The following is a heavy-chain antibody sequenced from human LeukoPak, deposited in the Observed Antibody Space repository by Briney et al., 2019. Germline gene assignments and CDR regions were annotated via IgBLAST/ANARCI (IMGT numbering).Heavy chain of an antibody. V-gene: IGHV3-23*01. J-gene: IGHJ5*02. D-gene: IGHD3/OR15-3a*01. CDR3: AKTGTGYFRNWFDP. CDR2: ISGSGGST. CDR1: GFSFSSYA. Sequence: PGGSLRLSCAASGFSFSSYAMSWVRQAPGKGLEWVSAISGSGGSTYYADSVKGRFTTSRDSSKNTLYLQMNSLRVEDTAVYSCAKTGTGYFRNWFDPWGQGTLVTVSS.